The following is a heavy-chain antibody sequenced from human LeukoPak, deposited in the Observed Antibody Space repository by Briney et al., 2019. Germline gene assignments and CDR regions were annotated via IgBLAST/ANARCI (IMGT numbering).Heavy chain of an antibody. Sequence: GGSLRPSRAPSGFTFSIFVMSGVPAAPGRGLEWVSAICGGATTYYADYVKGRFTISRDNSKNTLYLQMNSLRAEDTAIYYCAKAGRLQAVAGWIDYWGQGTLVTVS. D-gene: IGHD6-19*01. CDR1: GFTFSIFV. V-gene: IGHV3-23*01. CDR3: AKAGRLQAVAGWIDY. CDR2: ICGGATT. J-gene: IGHJ4*02.